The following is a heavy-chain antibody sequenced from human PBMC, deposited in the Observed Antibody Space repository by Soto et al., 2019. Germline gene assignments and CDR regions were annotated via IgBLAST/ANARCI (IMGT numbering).Heavy chain of an antibody. V-gene: IGHV4-59*01. D-gene: IGHD3-10*01. J-gene: IGHJ4*02. Sequence: SETLSLTCTVSGGSISNYYWSWIRQPPGRGLEWIGHIFYSGSTNYNPALKSRVTISVDTSKSQFSLKLSSVTAADTAVYYCARAELWFGAPSYWGQGTLVTVSS. CDR3: ARAELWFGAPSY. CDR2: IFYSGST. CDR1: GGSISNYY.